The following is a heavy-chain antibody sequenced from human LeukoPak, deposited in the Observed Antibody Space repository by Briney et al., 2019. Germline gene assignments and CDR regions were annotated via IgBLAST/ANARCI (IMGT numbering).Heavy chain of an antibody. CDR1: RFTFSSYA. J-gene: IGHJ4*02. V-gene: IGHV3-23*01. D-gene: IGHD3-22*01. CDR2: ISGSGGST. CDR3: ATAGDSSGYYRFDY. Sequence: GGSLRLSCAASRFTFSSYAMSWVRQAPGKGLEWVSAISGSGGSTYYADSVKGRFTISRDNSKNTLCLQMNSLRAEDTAVYYCATAGDSSGYYRFDYWGQGTLVTVSS.